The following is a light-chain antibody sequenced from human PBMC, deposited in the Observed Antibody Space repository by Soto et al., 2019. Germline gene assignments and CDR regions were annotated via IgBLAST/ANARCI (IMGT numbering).Light chain of an antibody. CDR2: DAS. Sequence: DIQMTQSPSTLSAFVGDRVTITCRASQSVSSSLAWYQQKPGKAPKLLIYDASTLESGVPSRFSGSGYGTEFTLTINRLQPGDFATYYCQQYERFSPYTFGQGTRLEIK. V-gene: IGKV1-5*01. CDR3: QQYERFSPYT. CDR1: QSVSSS. J-gene: IGKJ2*01.